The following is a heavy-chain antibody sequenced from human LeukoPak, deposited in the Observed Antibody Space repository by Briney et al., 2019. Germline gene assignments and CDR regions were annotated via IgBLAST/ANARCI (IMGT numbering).Heavy chain of an antibody. V-gene: IGHV3-23*01. CDR1: GFTFSSYA. CDR2: ISGSGGST. Sequence: GGSLRLSCAASGFTFSSYAMSWVRQAPGKGLEWVSAISGSGGSTYYADSVKGRFTISRDNSKNTLYLQMNSLRAEDTAVYYCAKDWYYYDGSGYYGPLDYWGQGTLVTVSS. CDR3: AKDWYYYDGSGYYGPLDY. D-gene: IGHD3-22*01. J-gene: IGHJ4*02.